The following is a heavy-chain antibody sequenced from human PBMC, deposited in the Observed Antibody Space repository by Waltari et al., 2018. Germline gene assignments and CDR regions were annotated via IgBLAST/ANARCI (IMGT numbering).Heavy chain of an antibody. CDR1: GFTLSNYW. Sequence: EVQLVESGGGLIQPGGSLGLSCAASGFTLSNYWIHWVRQAPGKGLVWVSHINSDGSSTTYADSVKGRFTISRDNAKNTVYLQMNNLRADDTGVYYCARAPGDWRYQNYWGLGTLVTVSS. CDR3: ARAPGDWRYQNY. J-gene: IGHJ4*02. D-gene: IGHD1-1*01. CDR2: INSDGSST. V-gene: IGHV3-74*01.